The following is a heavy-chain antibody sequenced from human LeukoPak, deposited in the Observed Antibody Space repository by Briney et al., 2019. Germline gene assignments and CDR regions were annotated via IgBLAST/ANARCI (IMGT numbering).Heavy chain of an antibody. Sequence: SETLSLTCTVSGGSISSSSYYWGWIRQPPGKGLEWIGSIYYSGSTYYNPSFKSRVTVSVDTSKNQFSLKLSSVTAADTAVYYCARPGWERKGLFDYWGQGTLVTVSS. CDR3: ARPGWERKGLFDY. CDR2: IYYSGST. CDR1: GGSISSSSYY. D-gene: IGHD1-26*01. V-gene: IGHV4-39*01. J-gene: IGHJ4*02.